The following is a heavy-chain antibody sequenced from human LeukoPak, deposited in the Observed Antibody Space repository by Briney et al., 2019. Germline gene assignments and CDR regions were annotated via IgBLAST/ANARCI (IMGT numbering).Heavy chain of an antibody. CDR2: IYHSGST. J-gene: IGHJ6*03. CDR3: ARVSEKLVSRYYYYYMDV. Sequence: RASGTLSLTCAVSGGSISSSNWWSWVRQPPGKGLEWIGEIYHSGSTNYNPSLKSRVTISVDKSKNQFSLKLSSVTAADTAVYYCARVSEKLVSRYYYYYMDVWGKGTTVTVSS. CDR1: GGSISSSNW. V-gene: IGHV4-4*02. D-gene: IGHD6-6*01.